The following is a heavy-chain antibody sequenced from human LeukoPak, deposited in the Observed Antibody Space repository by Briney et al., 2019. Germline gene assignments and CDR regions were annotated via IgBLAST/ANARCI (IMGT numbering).Heavy chain of an antibody. Sequence: GGSLRLSCAASGFTFSSYAMHWVRQAPGKGLEWVAVISYDGSNKYYADSVKGRFTISRDNSKNTLYLQMNSLRAEDTAVYYCARGSRYSGSYYGFDYWGQGTLVTVSS. CDR3: ARGSRYSGSYYGFDY. V-gene: IGHV3-30*04. CDR1: GFTFSSYA. D-gene: IGHD1-26*01. J-gene: IGHJ4*02. CDR2: ISYDGSNK.